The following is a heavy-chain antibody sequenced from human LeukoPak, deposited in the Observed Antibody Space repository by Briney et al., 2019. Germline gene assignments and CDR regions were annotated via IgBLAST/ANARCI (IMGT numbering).Heavy chain of an antibody. J-gene: IGHJ4*02. V-gene: IGHV1-46*01. D-gene: IGHD6-13*01. CDR1: GYTFTRYY. CDR2: ISPSGAST. CDR3: AREIAAAGNDY. Sequence: GASVKVSCKASGYTFTRYYMHWVRQAPGQGLEWMGIISPSGASTSYAQKFQGRVTMTRNTSISTAYMELSSLRSEDTAVYYCAREIAAAGNDYWGQGTLVTVSS.